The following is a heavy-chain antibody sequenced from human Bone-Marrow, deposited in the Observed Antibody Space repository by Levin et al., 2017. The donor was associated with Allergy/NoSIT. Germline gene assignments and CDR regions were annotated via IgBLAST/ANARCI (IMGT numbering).Heavy chain of an antibody. Sequence: SETLSLTCAVSGGSISSSNWWSWVRQPPGKALQWIGEISQSGSTNYNPSLKSRVSISIDKSNNQFSLKLSSVTAADTAVYYCARDGSFNYYGMDVWGQGITVTVSS. CDR1: GGSISSSNW. J-gene: IGHJ6*02. CDR2: ISQSGST. CDR3: ARDGSFNYYGMDV. V-gene: IGHV4-4*02. D-gene: IGHD1-26*01.